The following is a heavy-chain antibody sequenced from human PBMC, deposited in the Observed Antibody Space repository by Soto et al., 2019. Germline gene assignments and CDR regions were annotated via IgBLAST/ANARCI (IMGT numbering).Heavy chain of an antibody. CDR2: ISYDGSNK. CDR3: AKDHALYNWNYVDY. J-gene: IGHJ4*02. Sequence: QVQLVESGGGVVQPGRSLRLSCAASGLTFSSYGMHWVRQAPGKGLEWVAVISYDGSNKYYADSVKGRFTISRDNSKNTLYLQMNSLRAEDTAVYYCAKDHALYNWNYVDYWGQGTLVTVSS. D-gene: IGHD1-20*01. V-gene: IGHV3-30*18. CDR1: GLTFSSYG.